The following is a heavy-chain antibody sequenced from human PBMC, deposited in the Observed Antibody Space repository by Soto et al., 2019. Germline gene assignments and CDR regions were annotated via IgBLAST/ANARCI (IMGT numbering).Heavy chain of an antibody. D-gene: IGHD5-12*01. CDR2: INTDGTTT. CDR1: GFTLSNYG. J-gene: IGHJ4*02. V-gene: IGHV3-74*01. CDR3: VRIRRGDGYTFGY. Sequence: EVQLVESGGVSVQPGGSLRLSCTASGFTLSNYGMHWVRQAPGKGLVWFSRINTDGTTTTYADSVKGRFTSSRDNAKNTLYLQMNSLRDEDTAVYYCVRIRRGDGYTFGYWGQGTLVTVSS.